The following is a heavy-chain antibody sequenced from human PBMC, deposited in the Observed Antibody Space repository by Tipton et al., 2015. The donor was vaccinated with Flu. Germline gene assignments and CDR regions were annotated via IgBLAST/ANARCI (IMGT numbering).Heavy chain of an antibody. V-gene: IGHV4-39*07. CDR2: IYYSGST. D-gene: IGHD3-10*01. CDR1: GGSISSSYY. Sequence: TLSLTCTVSGGSISSSYYWGWIRQPPGKGLEWIGSIYYSGSTYYNPSLKSRVTISVDTSKNQFSLKLSSVTAADTAVYYCARDQGSGSYYDYWGQGTLVTGSS. J-gene: IGHJ4*02. CDR3: ARDQGSGSYYDY.